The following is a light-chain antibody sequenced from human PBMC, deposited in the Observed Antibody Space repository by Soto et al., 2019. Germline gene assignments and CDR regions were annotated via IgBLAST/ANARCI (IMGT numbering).Light chain of an antibody. Sequence: EIVLTQSPGTLSLSPGERATFSCRASQSVRSNYLGWYRQNPGQAPRLLIYDASKRATGIPARFSGSGSGTNFTLTISSLEPEDFAVYYCQQRRSWQVTFGQGTRLEIK. CDR3: QQRRSWQVT. CDR1: QSVRSNY. J-gene: IGKJ5*01. CDR2: DAS. V-gene: IGKV3D-20*02.